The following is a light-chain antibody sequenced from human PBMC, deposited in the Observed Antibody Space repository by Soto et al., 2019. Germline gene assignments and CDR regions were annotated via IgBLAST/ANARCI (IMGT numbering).Light chain of an antibody. CDR2: SNN. CDR1: SSKIGSNT. J-gene: IGLJ7*01. Sequence: QSVLTQPPSASGTPGQRVTISCSGSSSKIGSNTVNWYQQLPGTAPKLLIYSNNQRPSGVPDRFSGSKSGTSASLAISGLQSEDEADYYCATWDDSLNGPVFGGGTQLIVL. V-gene: IGLV1-44*01. CDR3: ATWDDSLNGPV.